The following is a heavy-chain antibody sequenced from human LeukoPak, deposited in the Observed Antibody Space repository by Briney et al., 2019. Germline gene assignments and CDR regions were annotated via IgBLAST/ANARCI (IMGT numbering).Heavy chain of an antibody. CDR2: ISSSGSTI. CDR3: ARAAVKQRFGVSYFDY. J-gene: IGHJ4*02. Sequence: GGSLRLSCAASGFTFSSYEMNWVRQAPGKGLEWVSYISSSGSTIYYADSVKGRFTISRDNAKNSLYLQMNSLRAEDTAVYYCARAAVKQRFGVSYFDYWGQGTLVTVSS. D-gene: IGHD3-16*01. CDR1: GFTFSSYE. V-gene: IGHV3-48*03.